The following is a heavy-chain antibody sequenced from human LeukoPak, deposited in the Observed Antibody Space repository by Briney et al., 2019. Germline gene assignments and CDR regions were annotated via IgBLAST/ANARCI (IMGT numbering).Heavy chain of an antibody. D-gene: IGHD2-2*01. CDR1: GGSISSSSSY. CDR2: VYYSGRT. V-gene: IGHV4-39*07. Sequence: SEALSLTCPVSGGSISSSSSYGVSIRQPPGKGLAWIGTVYYSGRTYYNPSLKSRVTISVDTSKNQFSLKLSSVTAADTAVYYCARDTGPSGTAFDYWGQGTLVTVSS. J-gene: IGHJ4*02. CDR3: ARDTGPSGTAFDY.